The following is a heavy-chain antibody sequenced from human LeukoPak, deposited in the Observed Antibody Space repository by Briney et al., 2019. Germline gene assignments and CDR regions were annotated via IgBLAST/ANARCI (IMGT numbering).Heavy chain of an antibody. V-gene: IGHV4-4*07. Sequence: SETLSLTCTVSGGSISSYYWSWIRQPAGKGLEWIGRIYTSGSTNYNPSLKSRVTMSVDTSKNQFSLKLSSVTAADTAVYYCLVGATTASFDYWGQGTLVTVSS. D-gene: IGHD1-26*01. J-gene: IGHJ4*02. CDR1: GGSISSYY. CDR3: LVGATTASFDY. CDR2: IYTSGST.